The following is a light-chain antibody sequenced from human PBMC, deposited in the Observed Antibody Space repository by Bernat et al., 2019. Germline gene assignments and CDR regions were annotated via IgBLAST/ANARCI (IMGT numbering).Light chain of an antibody. CDR3: MQALQTPT. V-gene: IGKV2-28*01. J-gene: IGKJ5*01. CDR1: QSLLLSNGYNY. Sequence: DIVMTQSPLSLAVTPGEPASISCRSSQSLLLSNGYNYLDWYLQRPGQSPQLLIYLGSNRAPGVPHRFSGSGSGTDFTLAISRVEAEDVGIYYCMQALQTPTFGQGTRLETK. CDR2: LGS.